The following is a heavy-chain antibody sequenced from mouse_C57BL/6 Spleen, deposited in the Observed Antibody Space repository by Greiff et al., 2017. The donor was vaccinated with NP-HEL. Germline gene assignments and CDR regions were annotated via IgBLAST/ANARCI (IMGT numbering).Heavy chain of an antibody. J-gene: IGHJ1*03. V-gene: IGHV1-63*01. CDR1: GYTFTNYW. D-gene: IGHD1-1*01. CDR3: ARRLYYYGSSWYFDV. CDR2: IYPGGGYT. Sequence: QVQLKESGAELVRPGTSVKMSCKASGYTFTNYWIGWAKQRPGHGLEWIGDIYPGGGYTTYNEKFKGTDTLNSDKSSRTAYMQFSSLTSEDSAIYYCARRLYYYGSSWYFDVWGTGTTVTVSS.